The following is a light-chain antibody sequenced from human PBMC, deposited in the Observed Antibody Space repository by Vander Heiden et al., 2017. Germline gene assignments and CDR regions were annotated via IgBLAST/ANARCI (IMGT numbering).Light chain of an antibody. CDR1: QSLLYSSNNRNY. J-gene: IGKJ4*01. V-gene: IGKV4-1*01. CDR2: WAS. Sequence: IVMTPSPDSLAVSLGERATINCKSSQSLLYSSNNRNYLAWYQQKPGQPPTLLIYWASARESGVPDRFSGSGSGTDFTLTISSLQAEDVAVYYCQQYFSTPLTFGGGTKVEIK. CDR3: QQYFSTPLT.